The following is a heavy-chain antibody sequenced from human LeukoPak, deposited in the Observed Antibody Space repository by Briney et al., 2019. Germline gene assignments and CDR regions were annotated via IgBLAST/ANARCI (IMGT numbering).Heavy chain of an antibody. CDR3: VKDYQVGNSPAFGDY. Sequence: GGSLRLSCAASGFTFSSHAMSWVRRAPGKGLEWVSGLIENGATTYYADSVKGRFTISRDSSRNTMYLQMNSLRVEDTAVYYCVKDYQVGNSPAFGDYWGQGTLVTISS. CDR2: LIENGATT. J-gene: IGHJ4*02. D-gene: IGHD1-26*01. CDR1: GFTFSSHA. V-gene: IGHV3-23*01.